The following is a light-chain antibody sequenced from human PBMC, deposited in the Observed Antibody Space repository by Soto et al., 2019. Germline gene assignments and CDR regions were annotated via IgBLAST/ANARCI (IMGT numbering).Light chain of an antibody. CDR2: DVS. Sequence: QSALTQPASVSGSPGQSITISCTGTSSDVGGYNYVSWYQQHPGKAPKLMIYDVSNRPSGVSIRFSGSKSGNTASLTISGFQAEDEADYYCSSYTSSSTLGVFGTGTKVTVL. CDR3: SSYTSSSTLGV. V-gene: IGLV2-14*01. J-gene: IGLJ1*01. CDR1: SSDVGGYNY.